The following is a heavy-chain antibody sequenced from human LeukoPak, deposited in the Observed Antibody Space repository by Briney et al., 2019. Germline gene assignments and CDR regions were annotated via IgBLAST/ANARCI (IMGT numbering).Heavy chain of an antibody. D-gene: IGHD1-1*01. J-gene: IGHJ5*02. Sequence: GESLKISCKGSGDTFNNDWIAWVRQMPGEGLEWMGIVYPDASKTKYNPSFQGQVTISADKSTTTAYLQWSSLRASDTAIYYCARQMGGTTSVNWFDPWGQGTLVTVSS. V-gene: IGHV5-51*01. CDR1: GDTFNNDW. CDR2: VYPDASKT. CDR3: ARQMGGTTSVNWFDP.